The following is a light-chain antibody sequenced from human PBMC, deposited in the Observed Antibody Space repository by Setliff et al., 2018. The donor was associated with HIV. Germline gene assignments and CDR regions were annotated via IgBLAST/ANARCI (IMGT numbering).Light chain of an antibody. CDR1: SSDVGGYYY. J-gene: IGLJ1*01. Sequence: QSVLAQPASVSGSPGQSITTSCTGTSSDVGGYYYVSWYQQNPGKAPKLMIYEVSNRPSGVSNRFSGSKSGNTASLTISGLQAEDEADYYCSSYTSSSTLYVFGTGTKVTVL. CDR3: SSYTSSSTLYV. CDR2: EVS. V-gene: IGLV2-14*01.